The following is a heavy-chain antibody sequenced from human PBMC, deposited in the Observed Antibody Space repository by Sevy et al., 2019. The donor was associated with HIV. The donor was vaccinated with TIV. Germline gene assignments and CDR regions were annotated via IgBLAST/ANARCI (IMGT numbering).Heavy chain of an antibody. Sequence: SETLSLTCTVSGGSISSGSYFWTWIRQHPGKGLEWIGYIHYSGTTYYHPSLKSRLTISVDTSKNEFSLKLNSVTAADTAMYYCARQYYYDTSGFYWYFDLWGRGTLVTVSS. D-gene: IGHD3-22*01. J-gene: IGHJ2*01. CDR1: GGSISSGSYF. CDR2: IHYSGTT. V-gene: IGHV4-31*03. CDR3: ARQYYYDTSGFYWYFDL.